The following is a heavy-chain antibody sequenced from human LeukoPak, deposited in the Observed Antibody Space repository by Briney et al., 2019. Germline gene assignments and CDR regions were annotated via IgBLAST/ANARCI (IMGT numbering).Heavy chain of an antibody. J-gene: IGHJ4*02. CDR1: GFTFSSYA. CDR2: ISGSGGST. D-gene: IGHD3-9*01. V-gene: IGHV3-23*01. Sequence: GGSLRLSCAASGFTFSSYAMSWVRQAPGKGLEWVSAISGSGGSTYYADPVKGRFTISRDNAKNSLYLQMNSLRAEDTAVYYCARLLNGGYYDILTGYYRALDYWGQGTLVTVSS. CDR3: ARLLNGGYYDILTGYYRALDY.